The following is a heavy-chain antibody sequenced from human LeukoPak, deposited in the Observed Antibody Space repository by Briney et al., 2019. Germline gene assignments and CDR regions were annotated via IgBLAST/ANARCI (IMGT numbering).Heavy chain of an antibody. CDR1: GFTFSRHS. D-gene: IGHD2-15*01. CDR3: ARDNGWSADF. V-gene: IGHV3-7*03. Sequence: GGSLRLSCAASGFTFSRHSMYWVRQAPGKGLEWVANIKQDGSAKPYVDSVKGRFTISRDNAKNSLFLQMNSLRAEDTAVYYCARDNGWSADFWGQGTLVTVSS. J-gene: IGHJ4*02. CDR2: IKQDGSAK.